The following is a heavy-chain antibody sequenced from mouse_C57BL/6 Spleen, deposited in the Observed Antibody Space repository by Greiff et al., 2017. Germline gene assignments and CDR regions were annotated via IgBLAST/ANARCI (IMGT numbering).Heavy chain of an antibody. CDR2: IRSKSSNYAT. Sequence: EVQGVESGGGLVQPKGSLTLSCAASGFTFHTYAMHWVRQAPGTGLAWVARIRSKSSNYATYYADSVKDRFTISRDDSQSMLYRQMNNLKTEDTAMYYCVREGWGYFDYWGQGTTLTVSS. D-gene: IGHD3-2*02. J-gene: IGHJ2*01. V-gene: IGHV10-3*01. CDR1: GFTFHTYA. CDR3: VREGWGYFDY.